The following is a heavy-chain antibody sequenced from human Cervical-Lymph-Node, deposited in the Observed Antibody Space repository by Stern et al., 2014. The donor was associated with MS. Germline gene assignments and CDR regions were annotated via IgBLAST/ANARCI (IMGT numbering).Heavy chain of an antibody. D-gene: IGHD2-21*01. CDR3: ARCGILEYYFDY. V-gene: IGHV1-46*01. CDR1: GYTFTSYY. Sequence: VQLVQSGAEVKKPGASVKVSCKASGYTFTSYYMHWVRQAPGQGLEWMGIINPSGGSTSYAQKFPGRGTMTRDTSPSPVYTELSSLRSEDTAVDYCARCGILEYYFDYWGQGTLVTVSS. J-gene: IGHJ4*02. CDR2: INPSGGST.